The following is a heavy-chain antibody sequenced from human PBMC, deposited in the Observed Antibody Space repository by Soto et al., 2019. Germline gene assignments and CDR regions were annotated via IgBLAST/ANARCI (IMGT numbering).Heavy chain of an antibody. V-gene: IGHV4-39*01. CDR3: ARKYDYGDYLYFQH. CDR2: IYYSGST. CDR1: GGSISSSSYY. J-gene: IGHJ1*01. Sequence: QLQLQESGPGLVKPSETLSLTCTVSGGSISSSSYYWGWIRQPPGKGLEWIGSIYYSGSTYYNPSLKSRVTISVDTSKNQFSLKLSSVTAADTAVYYCARKYDYGDYLYFQHWGQGTLVTVSS. D-gene: IGHD4-17*01.